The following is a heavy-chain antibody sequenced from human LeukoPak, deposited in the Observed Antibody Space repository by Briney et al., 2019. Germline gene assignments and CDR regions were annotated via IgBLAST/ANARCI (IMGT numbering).Heavy chain of an antibody. V-gene: IGHV1-18*01. J-gene: IGHJ4*02. CDR2: ISAYNGNT. CDR1: GGTFSSYG. CDR3: ARDLTQYYYGSGSHLDY. D-gene: IGHD3-10*01. Sequence: ASVKVSCKASGGTFSSYGISWVRQAPGQGLEWMGWISAYNGNTNYAQKLQGRVTMTTDTSTSTAYMELRSLRSDDTAVYYCARDLTQYYYGSGSHLDYWGQGTLVTVSS.